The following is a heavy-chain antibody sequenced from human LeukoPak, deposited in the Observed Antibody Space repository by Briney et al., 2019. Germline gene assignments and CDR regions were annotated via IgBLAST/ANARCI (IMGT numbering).Heavy chain of an antibody. CDR2: IYYTGST. J-gene: IGHJ3*02. V-gene: IGHV4-59*01. CDR1: AGSISSFY. CDR3: ARFMVRGVNAFDI. Sequence: SETLSLTCTVSAGSISSFYWSWLRQPPGKGLEWIGYIYYTGSTNYNPSLKSRVTISVDTSKNQFSLKLSSVTAADKAVYYCARFMVRGVNAFDIWGQGTTLTVSS. D-gene: IGHD3-10*01.